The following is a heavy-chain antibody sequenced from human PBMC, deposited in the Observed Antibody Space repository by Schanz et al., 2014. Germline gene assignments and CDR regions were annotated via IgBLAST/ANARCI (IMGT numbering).Heavy chain of an antibody. V-gene: IGHV3-23*04. CDR1: GFTFSTST. Sequence: EVQLVESGGGLVQPGGSLRLSCAASGFTFSTSTMHWVRQAPGKGLEWVSAISGGGGTTYYADSVKGRFTISRDNAKNTLYLQMNSLRAEDTAVYYCAKSDAFDIWGQGTLVTVSS. J-gene: IGHJ3*02. CDR3: AKSDAFDI. CDR2: ISGGGGTT.